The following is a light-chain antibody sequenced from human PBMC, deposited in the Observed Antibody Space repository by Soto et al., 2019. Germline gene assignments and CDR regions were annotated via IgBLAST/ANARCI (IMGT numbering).Light chain of an antibody. CDR3: QQSYTTPWT. CDR2: AAS. J-gene: IGKJ5*01. V-gene: IGKV1-39*01. CDR1: QRISSY. Sequence: IQMTQSPSSLSASVGDRVTITCRASQRISSYLNWYQQKPGKAPRLLIYAASTLQSGVPSGFSGSGSATIFTLTISSVQPEDSAIYYCQQSYTTPWTFGQGTRLEIK.